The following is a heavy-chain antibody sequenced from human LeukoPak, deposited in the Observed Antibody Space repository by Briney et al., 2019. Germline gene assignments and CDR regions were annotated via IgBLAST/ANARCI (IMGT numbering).Heavy chain of an antibody. Sequence: GGFLRLSCAASGLTFSTYGMHWVRQAPGKGLEWVAFIRYDGNNKYYADSVKGRFTISRDNSKNTLYLQMNSLRDEDTAVYYCAKDFIAMSDWEPLGYWGQGILVTVSS. J-gene: IGHJ4*02. D-gene: IGHD1-26*01. CDR1: GLTFSTYG. CDR2: IRYDGNNK. V-gene: IGHV3-30*02. CDR3: AKDFIAMSDWEPLGY.